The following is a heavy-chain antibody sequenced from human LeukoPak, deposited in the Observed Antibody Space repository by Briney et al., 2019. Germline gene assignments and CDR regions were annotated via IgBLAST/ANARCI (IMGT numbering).Heavy chain of an antibody. CDR2: ISGSGGST. Sequence: SGGSLRLSCAASGFTFSSYAMSWVRQAPGKGLEWVSGISGSGGSTDYADSVKGRFTISRDNSKTTMYLQMNSLRAEDTAVYFCAKTLAVTGANFDYWGQGTLVTVSS. CDR1: GFTFSSYA. J-gene: IGHJ4*02. CDR3: AKTLAVTGANFDY. V-gene: IGHV3-23*01. D-gene: IGHD1-7*01.